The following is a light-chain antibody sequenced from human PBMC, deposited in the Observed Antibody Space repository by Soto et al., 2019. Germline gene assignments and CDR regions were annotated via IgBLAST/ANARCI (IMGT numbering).Light chain of an antibody. J-gene: IGLJ3*02. V-gene: IGLV2-14*03. CDR1: SSDVGGYNY. Sequence: QSAVTQPASVSGSPGQSITISCTGTSSDVGGYNYVSWYQQHPDKAPKLLIFDVRSRPSGISNRFSSSKSGNTASLTISGLQAADGADYYCSSYTTSGALVFGGGTKLTVL. CDR3: SSYTTSGALV. CDR2: DVR.